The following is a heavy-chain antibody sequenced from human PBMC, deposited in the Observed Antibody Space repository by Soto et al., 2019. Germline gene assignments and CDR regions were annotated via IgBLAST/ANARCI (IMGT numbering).Heavy chain of an antibody. V-gene: IGHV3-30*18. Sequence: GGSLRLSCAASGFTFSIYGMHWVRQAPGKGLEWVTLISYDGNDEYYADAVKGRFTISRDNLKNTLYLQMNSLRAEDTAVYYCAKGRFTLVRGVIRPFDYWGQGT. CDR2: ISYDGNDE. D-gene: IGHD3-10*01. CDR1: GFTFSIYG. CDR3: AKGRFTLVRGVIRPFDY. J-gene: IGHJ4*02.